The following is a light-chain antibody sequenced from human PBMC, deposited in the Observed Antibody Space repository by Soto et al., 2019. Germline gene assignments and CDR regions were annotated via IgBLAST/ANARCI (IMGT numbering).Light chain of an antibody. CDR1: QSISSW. Sequence: DIQMTQSPSTLSASVGDRVTITCRASQSISSWLAWYRQKPGKAPKLLIYKASSLESGVPSRFSGSGSETEFTLTISSLQPDDFATYYCQQYNSYLYTFGQGTKLEI. CDR3: QQYNSYLYT. CDR2: KAS. J-gene: IGKJ2*01. V-gene: IGKV1-5*03.